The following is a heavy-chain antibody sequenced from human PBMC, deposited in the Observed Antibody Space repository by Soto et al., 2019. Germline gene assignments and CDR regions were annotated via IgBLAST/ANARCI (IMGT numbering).Heavy chain of an antibody. J-gene: IGHJ4*02. CDR3: AKIDPSGLYYDFYALPLYTDY. V-gene: IGHV3-23*01. CDR2: ISGSGGST. CDR1: GFTFSSCA. Sequence: PGGSLRLSCAASGFTFSSCAMNWVRQAPGKGLEWVSTISGSGGSTYYADSVKGRFTISRDNSKNTLYLQMNSLRAEDTAVYYCAKIDPSGLYYDFYALPLYTDYWGQGTLVTVSS. D-gene: IGHD3-3*01.